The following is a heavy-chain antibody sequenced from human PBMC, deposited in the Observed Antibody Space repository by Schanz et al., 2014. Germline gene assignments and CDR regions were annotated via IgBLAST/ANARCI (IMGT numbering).Heavy chain of an antibody. V-gene: IGHV3-66*01. J-gene: IGHJ6*02. Sequence: VHLVESGGGVVQPGRSLRLSCAASGFTVSNSYIHWVRQAPGKGLEWVSTIYSSGSTYYADSVRGRFTISRDNSKNTLCLQMSSLRAEDTAVYYWAKELNRRGGQTNFYYYYGMDVWGQGTTVTVSS. CDR2: IYSSGST. D-gene: IGHD5-12*01. CDR1: GFTVSNSY. CDR3: AKELNRRGGQTNFYYYYGMDV.